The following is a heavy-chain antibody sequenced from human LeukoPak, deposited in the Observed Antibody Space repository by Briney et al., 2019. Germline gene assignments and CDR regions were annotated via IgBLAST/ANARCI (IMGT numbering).Heavy chain of an antibody. CDR1: GFTFSSCT. Sequence: PGGSLRLSCAASGFTFSSCTMNWVRQAPGKGLEWVSAISHSGGDTYYADSVKGRFTISRDNSKNTLYLQMSSLRAEDTAVYYCAKDRLQGDGSCLTFDPWGQGTLVTVST. J-gene: IGHJ5*02. CDR2: ISHSGGDT. D-gene: IGHD2-15*01. V-gene: IGHV3-23*01. CDR3: AKDRLQGDGSCLTFDP.